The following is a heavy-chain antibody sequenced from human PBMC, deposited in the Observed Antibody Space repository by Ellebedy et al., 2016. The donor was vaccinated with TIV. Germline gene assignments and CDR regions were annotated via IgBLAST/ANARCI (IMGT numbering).Heavy chain of an antibody. Sequence: GGSLRLSXAASGFAFNTYWMHWVRQAPGKGLEWVSRVDSDGTTTTYVDSVKGRFTLSRDNAKNTLHLHMSGLRADDTAVYYCAREYYGVWTGYYLDVWGKGAAVTVSS. CDR2: VDSDGTTT. J-gene: IGHJ6*04. CDR1: GFAFNTYW. V-gene: IGHV3-74*01. CDR3: AREYYGVWTGYYLDV. D-gene: IGHD3/OR15-3a*01.